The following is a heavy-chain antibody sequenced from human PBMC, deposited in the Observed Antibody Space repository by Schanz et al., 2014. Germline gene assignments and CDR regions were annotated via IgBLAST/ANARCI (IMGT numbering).Heavy chain of an antibody. CDR2: ISDSGDTA. D-gene: IGHD2-8*02. CDR3: AKSLESCPGGRCSRGYFDY. V-gene: IGHV3-23*01. CDR1: GFTFSSYA. J-gene: IGHJ4*02. Sequence: VQLLESGGGLVQPGGSLRLSCAASGFTFSSYAMSWVRQAPGKGLEWVSLISDSGDTAYYADSVKGRFTISRDNFKGALNLQMSSLRAEDTAVYYCAKSLESCPGGRCSRGYFDYWGQGTLVSVSS.